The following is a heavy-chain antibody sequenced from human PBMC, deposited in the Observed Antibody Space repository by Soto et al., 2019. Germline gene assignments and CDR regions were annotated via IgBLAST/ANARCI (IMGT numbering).Heavy chain of an antibody. CDR1: GYTFTSYG. CDR3: ARGNFSSGLHYYGMDV. V-gene: IGHV1-18*04. Sequence: GASVKVSCKASGYTFTSYGISWVRQAPGQGLEWMGWISAYNGNTNYAQKLQGRVTMTTDTSTSTAYMELRSLRSDDTDVYYCARGNFSSGLHYYGMDVWGQGTTVTVSS. D-gene: IGHD3-3*01. CDR2: ISAYNGNT. J-gene: IGHJ6*02.